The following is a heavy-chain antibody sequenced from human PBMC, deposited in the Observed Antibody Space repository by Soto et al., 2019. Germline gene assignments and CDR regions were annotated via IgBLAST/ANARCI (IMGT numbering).Heavy chain of an antibody. D-gene: IGHD3-9*01. J-gene: IGHJ4*02. V-gene: IGHV2-5*02. CDR2: IYLDDSK. CDR1: GFSLSTSGVA. Sequence: QITLKESGPTLVRPTQTLTLTCAFSGFSLSTSGVAVGWIRQPPGKALERLAVIYLDDSKHYSPSLRSRLTITKDTSKNQVVLTMTNMDPMDTGTYYCAHKGPEDWPLDYWGQGTLVTVSS. CDR3: AHKGPEDWPLDY.